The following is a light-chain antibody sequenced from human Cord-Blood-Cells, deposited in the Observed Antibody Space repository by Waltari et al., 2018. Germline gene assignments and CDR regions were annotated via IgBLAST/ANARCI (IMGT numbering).Light chain of an antibody. Sequence: SSELTQDPAVSVALGQTVRITCQGDSLRSYYASWYQQNPGQAPVLVIYGKNNRPSGNPDRFSVSSSGNTASLTITGAQAEEEADYYCNSRDSSGNQWVFGGGTKLTV. CDR1: SLRSYY. CDR2: GKN. CDR3: NSRDSSGNQWV. J-gene: IGLJ3*02. V-gene: IGLV3-19*01.